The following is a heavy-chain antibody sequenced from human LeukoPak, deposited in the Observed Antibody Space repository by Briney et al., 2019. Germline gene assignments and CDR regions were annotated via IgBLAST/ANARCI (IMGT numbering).Heavy chain of an antibody. J-gene: IGHJ4*02. D-gene: IGHD3-3*01. Sequence: GESLKISCKGSGYSFTSYWIGWVRQMPGKGLEWMGIIYPGDSDTRYSPSFQGQVTISADKSISTAYLQWSSLKASDTAMYYCARSRYDFWSGYPRGGFDYWGQGTLVTVSS. CDR1: GYSFTSYW. CDR2: IYPGDSDT. V-gene: IGHV5-51*01. CDR3: ARSRYDFWSGYPRGGFDY.